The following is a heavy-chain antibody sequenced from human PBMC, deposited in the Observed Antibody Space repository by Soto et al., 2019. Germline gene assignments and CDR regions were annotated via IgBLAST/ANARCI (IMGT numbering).Heavy chain of an antibody. CDR3: ARVYGSWIAEVVDY. CDR1: GFTFSSYA. V-gene: IGHV3-30-3*01. J-gene: IGHJ4*02. Sequence: QVQLVESGGGVVQPGRSLRLSCAASGFTFSSYAMHWVRQAPGKGLEWVAVISYDGSNKYYADSVKGRFTISRDNSKNTLYLQMNSLRAEDMAVYYCARVYGSWIAEVVDYWGQGTLVTVSS. CDR2: ISYDGSNK. D-gene: IGHD3-10*01.